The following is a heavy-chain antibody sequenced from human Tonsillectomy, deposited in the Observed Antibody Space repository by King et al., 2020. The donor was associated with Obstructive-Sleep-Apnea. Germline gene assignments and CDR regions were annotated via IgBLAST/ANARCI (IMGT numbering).Heavy chain of an antibody. Sequence: VQLVESGGGVVQPGSSLRLSCAASGFTFSNYGMHWVRQAPGKGLEWVAFIRYDGINKYYRDSVKGRFTISRDNSKNTLYLQMNRLRAEDTAVYFCAKVDDTALDYWGQGTLVTVPS. D-gene: IGHD5-18*01. J-gene: IGHJ4*02. CDR2: IRYDGINK. CDR3: AKVDDTALDY. CDR1: GFTFSNYG. V-gene: IGHV3-30*02.